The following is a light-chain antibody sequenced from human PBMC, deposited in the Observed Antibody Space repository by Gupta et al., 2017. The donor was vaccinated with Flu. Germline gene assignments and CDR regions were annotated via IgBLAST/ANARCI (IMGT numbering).Light chain of an antibody. V-gene: IGKV3-15*01. CDR3: KQYNNWPLT. Sequence: GERATLSCRASQSVRSNLAWYQQKPGQAPRLLIYGASTRATGIPARFSGSGSGTEFTLTISSLQSEDFAVYYCKQYNNWPLTFGGGTKVEIK. CDR2: GAS. CDR1: QSVRSN. J-gene: IGKJ4*01.